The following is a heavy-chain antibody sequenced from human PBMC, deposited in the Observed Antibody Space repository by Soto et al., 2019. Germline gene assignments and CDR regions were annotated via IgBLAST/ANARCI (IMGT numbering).Heavy chain of an antibody. V-gene: IGHV4-31*01. Sequence: QVQLQESGPGLVKPSQTLSLTCTVSGGSIGSGSYYWSWIRQHPGKGLEWIGYINYSGSTFYIPSLKSPVTTSIDTATNQCRLRLSSGTAADTAVYYCARAGYDRDGGGYYYFDYWGQGTLVTVSS. CDR1: GGSIGSGSYY. D-gene: IGHD3-22*01. J-gene: IGHJ4*02. CDR3: ARAGYDRDGGGYYYFDY. CDR2: INYSGST.